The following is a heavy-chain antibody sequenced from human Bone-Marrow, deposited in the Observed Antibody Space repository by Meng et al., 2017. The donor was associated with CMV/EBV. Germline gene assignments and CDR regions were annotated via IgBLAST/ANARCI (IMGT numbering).Heavy chain of an antibody. CDR1: GFTFSSYE. Sequence: GESLKISCAASGFTFSSYEMNWVRQAPGKGLEWVSYISSSGSTIYYADSVKGRFTISRDNAKNSLYLQMNSLRAGDTAVYYCARGGSNSLIDYWGQGTLVTVSS. CDR2: ISSSGSTI. V-gene: IGHV3-48*03. D-gene: IGHD6-13*01. J-gene: IGHJ4*02. CDR3: ARGGSNSLIDY.